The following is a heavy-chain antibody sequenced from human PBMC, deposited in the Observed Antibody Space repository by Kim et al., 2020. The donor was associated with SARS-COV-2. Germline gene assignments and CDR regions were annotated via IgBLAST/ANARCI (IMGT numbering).Heavy chain of an antibody. D-gene: IGHD2-2*01. CDR2: ISGSGGST. V-gene: IGHV3-23*01. CDR1: GFTFSSYA. Sequence: GGSLRLSCAASGFTFSSYAMSWVRQAPGKGLEWVSAISGSGGSTYYADSVKGRFTISRDNSKNTLYLQMNSLRAEDTAVYYCAETGANCSSTSCPFDYWGQGTLVTVSS. J-gene: IGHJ4*02. CDR3: AETGANCSSTSCPFDY.